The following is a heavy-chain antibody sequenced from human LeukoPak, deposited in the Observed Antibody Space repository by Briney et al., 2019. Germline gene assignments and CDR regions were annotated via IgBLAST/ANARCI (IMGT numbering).Heavy chain of an antibody. CDR3: ARGDIVVVPAAIWYYYYMDV. CDR2: INPNSGGT. V-gene: IGHV1-2*02. CDR1: GYTFTGYY. J-gene: IGHJ6*03. D-gene: IGHD2-2*01. Sequence: ASVKVSCKASGYTFTGYYMRWVRQAPGQGLEWMGWINPNSGGTNYAQKFQGRVTMTRDTSISTAYMELSRLRSDDTAVYYCARGDIVVVPAAIWYYYYMDVWGKGTTVTVSS.